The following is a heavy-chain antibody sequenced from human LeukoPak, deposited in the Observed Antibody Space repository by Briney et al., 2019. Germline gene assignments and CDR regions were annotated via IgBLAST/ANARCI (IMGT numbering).Heavy chain of an antibody. Sequence: SGTLSLTCAVSGGSISSSNWWSWVRQPPGKGLEWIGEIYHSGSTNYNPSLKSRVIISVDKSKNQFSLKLSSVTAADTAVYYCASRLSFLYGMDVWGQGTTVTVSS. J-gene: IGHJ6*02. V-gene: IGHV4-4*02. CDR1: GGSISSSNW. CDR3: ASRLSFLYGMDV. CDR2: IYHSGST. D-gene: IGHD2-21*02.